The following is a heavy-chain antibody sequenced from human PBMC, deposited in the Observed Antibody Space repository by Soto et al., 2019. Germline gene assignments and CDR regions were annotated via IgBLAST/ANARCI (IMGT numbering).Heavy chain of an antibody. J-gene: IGHJ4*02. CDR1: GVTFSKYY. V-gene: IGHV1-46*01. CDR2: INPSGRTT. Sequence: AAVKVSCKTSGVTFSKYYMHWLRQVPGQGLEWVGVINPSGRTTSYAQKFLGRVTVTRDASTATVYSELNSLRSGDTAVYYCARDLDVTTVTTSFDSWGQGTLVTVSS. D-gene: IGHD4-17*01. CDR3: ARDLDVTTVTTSFDS.